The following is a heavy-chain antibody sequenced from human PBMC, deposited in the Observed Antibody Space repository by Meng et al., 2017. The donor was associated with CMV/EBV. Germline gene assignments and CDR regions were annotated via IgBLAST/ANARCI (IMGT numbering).Heavy chain of an antibody. CDR1: GFTFSSYD. J-gene: IGHJ5*02. V-gene: IGHV3-23*01. CDR2: ISGSGGST. Sequence: CAASGFTFSSYDMSWVRQAPGKGLEWVSAISGSGGSTYYADSVKGRFTISRDNSKNTLYLQMNSLRAEDTAVYYCAKDRAGTPSWFDPWGQGTLVTVSS. CDR3: AKDRAGTPSWFDP. D-gene: IGHD1-1*01.